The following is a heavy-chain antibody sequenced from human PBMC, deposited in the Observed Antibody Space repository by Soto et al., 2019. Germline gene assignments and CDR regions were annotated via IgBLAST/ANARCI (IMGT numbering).Heavy chain of an antibody. J-gene: IGHJ6*02. Sequence: SVKVSCKASGGTFSSYAISWVRQAPGQGLEWMGGIIPIFGTANYAQKFQGRVTITADESTSTAYMELSSLRSEDTAVYYCASEIVGATAGGMDVRGQGTTVTVSS. CDR3: ASEIVGATAGGMDV. CDR2: IIPIFGTA. V-gene: IGHV1-69*13. D-gene: IGHD1-26*01. CDR1: GGTFSSYA.